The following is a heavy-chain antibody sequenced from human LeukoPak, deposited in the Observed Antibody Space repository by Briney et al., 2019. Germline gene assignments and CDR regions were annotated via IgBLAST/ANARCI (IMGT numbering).Heavy chain of an antibody. Sequence: SETLSLTCTVSGGSISSYYWSWIRQPPGKGLEWIGYIYYSGSTNYNPSLKSRVTISVDTSKNQFSLKLSSVTAADTAVYYCAGAAIAAAADTNWFDPWGQGTLVTVSS. CDR3: AGAAIAAAADTNWFDP. CDR2: IYYSGST. V-gene: IGHV4-59*01. J-gene: IGHJ5*02. CDR1: GGSISSYY. D-gene: IGHD6-13*01.